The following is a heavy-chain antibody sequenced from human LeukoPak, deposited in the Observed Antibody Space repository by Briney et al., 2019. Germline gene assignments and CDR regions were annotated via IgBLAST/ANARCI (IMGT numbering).Heavy chain of an antibody. Sequence: SVKVSCKASGGTFSSYAISWVRQAPGQGLEWMGGIIPIFGTANYAQKFQGRVTITADECTSTAYMELSSLRSEDTAVYYCASAGRLEGGIVVVVTTTRWGQGTLVTVSS. CDR1: GGTFSSYA. CDR2: IIPIFGTA. J-gene: IGHJ4*02. V-gene: IGHV1-69*13. D-gene: IGHD2-15*01. CDR3: ASAGRLEGGIVVVVTTTR.